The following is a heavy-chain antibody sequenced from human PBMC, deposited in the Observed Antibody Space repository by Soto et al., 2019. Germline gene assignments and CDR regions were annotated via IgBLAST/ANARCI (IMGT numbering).Heavy chain of an antibody. CDR3: ARHPYYYDSSGYLNYYYGMDV. V-gene: IGHV5-51*01. Sequence: GESLKISCKGSGYSFTSYWIGWVRQMPGKGLEWMGIIYPGDSDTRYSPSFQGQVTISADKSISTAYLQWSSLKASDTAMYYCARHPYYYDSSGYLNYYYGMDVWGQGTTVTVSS. D-gene: IGHD3-22*01. CDR2: IYPGDSDT. CDR1: GYSFTSYW. J-gene: IGHJ6*02.